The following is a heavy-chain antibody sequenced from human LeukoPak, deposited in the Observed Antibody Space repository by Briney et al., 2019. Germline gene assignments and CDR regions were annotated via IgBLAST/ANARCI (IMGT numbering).Heavy chain of an antibody. V-gene: IGHV3-23*01. CDR2: ISGGGSTT. J-gene: IGHJ3*02. D-gene: IGHD3-3*01. CDR1: GFTFSNYA. CDR3: TTRYYDFWSGYHDAFDI. Sequence: GGSLRLSCAASGFTFSNYAMSWVRQAPGQGLEWVSAISGGGSTTYSADSVKGRFTISRDNSKNTLYLQMNSLKTEDTAVYYCTTRYYDFWSGYHDAFDIWGQGTMVTVSS.